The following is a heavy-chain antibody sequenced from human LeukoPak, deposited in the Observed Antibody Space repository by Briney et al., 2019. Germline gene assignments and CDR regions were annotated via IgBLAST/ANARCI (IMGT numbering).Heavy chain of an antibody. CDR1: GGSISSYY. J-gene: IGHJ5*02. V-gene: IGHV4-4*07. D-gene: IGHD3-22*01. CDR3: ARDTPNYYDSSGYYYSYNWFDP. Sequence: PSETLSLTCTVSGGSISSYYWSWIRQPAGQGLEWIGRIYTSGSTNYNPSLKSRVTMSVGTSKNQSSLTLSSVTAADAAVYYCARDTPNYYDSSGYYYSYNWFDPWGQGTLVTVSS. CDR2: IYTSGST.